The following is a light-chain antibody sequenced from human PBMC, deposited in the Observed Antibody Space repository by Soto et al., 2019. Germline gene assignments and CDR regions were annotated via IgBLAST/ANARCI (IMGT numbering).Light chain of an antibody. CDR2: GAS. CDR1: QSVSSSY. V-gene: IGKV3-20*01. Sequence: EIVLMQSPGTLSLSPGERATLSCRASQSVSSSYLAWYEQKPGQAPRLLIYGASSRATGAPDRFSGSGSGTDFTLTISRLEPEDFAVYYCQQSGSSPYTFGQGTKLEIK. J-gene: IGKJ2*01. CDR3: QQSGSSPYT.